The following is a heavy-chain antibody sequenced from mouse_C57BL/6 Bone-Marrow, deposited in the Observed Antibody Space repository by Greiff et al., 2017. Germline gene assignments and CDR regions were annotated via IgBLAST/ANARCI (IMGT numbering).Heavy chain of an antibody. Sequence: QVHVKQSGAELVKPGASVKLSCKASGYTFTSYWMHWVKQRPGQGLEWIGMIHPNSGSTNYNEKFKSKATLTVAKSSSTAYMQLSSLTSEDSAVYYCARSLWLGFAYWGQGTLVTVSA. CDR1: GYTFTSYW. CDR2: IHPNSGST. J-gene: IGHJ3*01. CDR3: ARSLWLGFAY. D-gene: IGHD2-2*01. V-gene: IGHV1-64*01.